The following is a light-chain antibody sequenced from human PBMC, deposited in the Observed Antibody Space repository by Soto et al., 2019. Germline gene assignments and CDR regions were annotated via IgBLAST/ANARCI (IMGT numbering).Light chain of an antibody. V-gene: IGKV3-11*01. J-gene: IGKJ4*01. CDR1: QSAGNY. CDR3: QHRSTWPLT. CDR2: DTS. Sequence: ETVLTQSPATLYLSPGERATLSCRASQSAGNYLAWYQQKPGQAPRLLIYDTSVRATGVSARFSGSGSGTDFTLTISSLESEDSAVYYCQHRSTWPLTFGGGTKVEIK.